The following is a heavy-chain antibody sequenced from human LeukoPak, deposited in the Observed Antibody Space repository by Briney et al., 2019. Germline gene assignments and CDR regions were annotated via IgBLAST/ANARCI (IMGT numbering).Heavy chain of an antibody. CDR3: ASEGTVATGYHFDY. Sequence: SVKVSCKASGGTFSSYAISWVRQAPGQGLEWMGRIIPILGIANYAQKFQGRVTITADKSTSTAYMELSSLRSEDTAVYYCASEGTVATGYHFDYWGQGTLVTVSS. CDR1: GGTFSSYA. CDR2: IIPILGIA. D-gene: IGHD5-12*01. V-gene: IGHV1-69*04. J-gene: IGHJ4*02.